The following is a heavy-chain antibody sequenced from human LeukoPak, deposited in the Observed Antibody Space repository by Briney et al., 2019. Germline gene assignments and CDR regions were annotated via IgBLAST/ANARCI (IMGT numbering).Heavy chain of an antibody. Sequence: ASLKVSCKASGYTFTSYGISCVRRAPGQGLEWMGWISAYNGNTNYAQKLQGRVTMTTDTSTSTAYMELRSLRSDDTAVYYCASRVTMIDAFDIWGQGTMVTVSS. CDR1: GYTFTSYG. V-gene: IGHV1-18*01. CDR2: ISAYNGNT. CDR3: ASRVTMIDAFDI. D-gene: IGHD3-22*01. J-gene: IGHJ3*02.